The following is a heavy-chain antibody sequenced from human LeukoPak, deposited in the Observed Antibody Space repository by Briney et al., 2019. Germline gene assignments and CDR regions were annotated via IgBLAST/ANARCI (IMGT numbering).Heavy chain of an antibody. J-gene: IGHJ5*02. CDR2: IYYTGNT. D-gene: IGHD6-13*01. CDR1: GGSISSGGYS. V-gene: IGHV4-30-4*07. Sequence: SETLSLTCAVSGGSISSGGYSWSWIRQPPGKGMEWIAYIYYTGNTYFNPSLKSRVTISVDTSKNQFSLKLSSVTAADTAVYYCARVLAVAGNNWFDPWGQGTLVTVSS. CDR3: ARVLAVAGNNWFDP.